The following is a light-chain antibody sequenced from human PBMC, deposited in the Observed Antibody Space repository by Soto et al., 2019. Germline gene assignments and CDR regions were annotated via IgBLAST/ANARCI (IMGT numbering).Light chain of an antibody. Sequence: QAVVTQPPSVSGAPGQRVTISCTGTNSNLGAGYDVHWYQQLPGAAPKLVIFGNRNRPSGVPERFSGSKSGTSASLAIIGLQAEDEADYYCQAYDYSLTAFVFGGGTKLTVL. V-gene: IGLV1-40*01. CDR2: GNR. CDR1: NSNLGAGYD. CDR3: QAYDYSLTAFV. J-gene: IGLJ3*02.